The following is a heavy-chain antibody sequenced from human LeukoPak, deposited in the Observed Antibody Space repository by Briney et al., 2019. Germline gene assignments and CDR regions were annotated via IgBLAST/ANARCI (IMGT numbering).Heavy chain of an antibody. CDR3: ARVIVDSSSSYYYYYMDV. CDR2: IIPIFGTA. CDR1: GGSFSSYA. D-gene: IGHD6-6*01. V-gene: IGHV1-69*05. Sequence: SVKVSCKASGGSFSSYAISWVRQAPGQGLEWMGRIIPIFGTANYAQKFQGRVTITTDESTSTAYMELSSLRSEDTAVYYCARVIVDSSSSYYYYYMDVWGKGTTVTVSS. J-gene: IGHJ6*03.